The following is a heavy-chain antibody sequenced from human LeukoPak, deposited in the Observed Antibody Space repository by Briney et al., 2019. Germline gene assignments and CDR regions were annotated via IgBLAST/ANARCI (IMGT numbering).Heavy chain of an antibody. D-gene: IGHD2-2*01. CDR3: ARDSVARYCSSTSCYESYYYYGMDV. CDR1: GYTFTGYY. Sequence: ASVKVSCKASGYTFTGYYMHWVRQAPGQGLEWMGWINPNSGGTNYAQKFQGWVTMTRDTSISTAYMELSRLRSDDTAVYCCARDSVARYCSSTSCYESYYYYGMDVWGQGTTVTVSS. CDR2: INPNSGGT. V-gene: IGHV1-2*04. J-gene: IGHJ6*02.